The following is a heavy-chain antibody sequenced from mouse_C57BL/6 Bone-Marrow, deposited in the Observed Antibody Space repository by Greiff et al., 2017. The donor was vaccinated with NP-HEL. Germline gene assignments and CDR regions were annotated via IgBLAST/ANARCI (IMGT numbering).Heavy chain of an antibody. Sequence: EVQRVESGGGLVKPGGSLKLSCAASGFTFSSYTMSWVRQTPEKRLEWVATISGGGGNTYYPDSVKGRFTISSDNAKNTLYLQMSSLRSEDTALYYFARKYYFDYWGQGTTLTVSS. CDR2: ISGGGGNT. V-gene: IGHV5-9*01. J-gene: IGHJ2*01. CDR3: ARKYYFDY. CDR1: GFTFSSYT.